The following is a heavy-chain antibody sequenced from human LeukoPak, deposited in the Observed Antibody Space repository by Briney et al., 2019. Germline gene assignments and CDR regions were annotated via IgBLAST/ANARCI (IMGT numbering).Heavy chain of an antibody. V-gene: IGHV3-66*01. CDR1: GFSVSSNY. Sequence: GGSLRLSCAASGFSVSSNYMSWVCQAPGKGLEWVSVIYSGGSTYYADSLKGRFTISRDNSKNTLYLQMNSLRAEDTAVYYCARVREHDYGDYLNWFDPWGQGTLVTVSS. J-gene: IGHJ5*02. CDR2: IYSGGST. D-gene: IGHD4-17*01. CDR3: ARVREHDYGDYLNWFDP.